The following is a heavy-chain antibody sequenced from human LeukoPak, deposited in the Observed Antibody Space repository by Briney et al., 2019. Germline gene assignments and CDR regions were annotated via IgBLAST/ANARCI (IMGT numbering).Heavy chain of an antibody. V-gene: IGHV1-69*05. CDR2: IIPIFGTA. J-gene: IGHJ2*01. CDR3: ARAKTAYCGGDCYSVSWYFDL. Sequence: GASVKVSCKASGGTFSSYAISWVRQAPGQGREWMGGIIPIFGTANYAQKFQGRVTITTDESTSTAYMELSSLRSEDTAVYYCARAKTAYCGGDCYSVSWYFDLWGRGTLVTVSS. CDR1: GGTFSSYA. D-gene: IGHD2-21*02.